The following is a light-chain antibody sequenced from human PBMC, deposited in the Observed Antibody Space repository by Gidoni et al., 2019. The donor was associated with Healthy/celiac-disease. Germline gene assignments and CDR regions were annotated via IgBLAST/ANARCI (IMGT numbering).Light chain of an antibody. V-gene: IGKV3-11*01. CDR3: QQRSNWPGT. J-gene: IGKJ4*01. CDR1: QSVSSY. CDR2: DAS. Sequence: EIVLTQSPATLSLSPGERATLSCRACQSVSSYLACYQQKPGQAPRLLIYDASNRATGIPARFSGSGSGTDFTLTISSLEPEDFAVYYCQQRSNWPGTFGGXTKVEIK.